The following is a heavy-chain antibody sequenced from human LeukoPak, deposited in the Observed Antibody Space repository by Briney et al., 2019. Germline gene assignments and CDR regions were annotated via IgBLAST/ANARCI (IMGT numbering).Heavy chain of an antibody. D-gene: IGHD2-2*01. CDR1: GFTFNTYE. V-gene: IGHV3-48*03. Sequence: GSLRLSCAASGFTFNTYEMNWVRQAPGKGLEWVSYISGSGTTMYYADSVKGRFTISRDNAKNSLYLQMNSLRAEDTAVYYCARRYCSSTSCLIDYWGQGTLVTVSS. J-gene: IGHJ4*02. CDR3: ARRYCSSTSCLIDY. CDR2: ISGSGTTM.